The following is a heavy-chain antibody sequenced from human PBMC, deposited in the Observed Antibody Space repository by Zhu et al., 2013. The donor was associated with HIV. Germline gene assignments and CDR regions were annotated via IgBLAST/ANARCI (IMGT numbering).Heavy chain of an antibody. D-gene: IGHD5-12*01. CDR2: INPNSGGT. Sequence: QVQLVQSGAEVKKPGASVKVSCKASGYTFSGYYMHWVRQAPGQGLEWMGWINPNSGGTNYAQKFPGRVTMTRDTSISTAYMELSRLRSDDTAVYYCARGVGVWHIVATGGVDVWGRGTTVTVSS. CDR3: ARGVGVWHIVATGGVDV. V-gene: IGHV1-2*02. CDR1: GYTFSGYY. J-gene: IGHJ6*02.